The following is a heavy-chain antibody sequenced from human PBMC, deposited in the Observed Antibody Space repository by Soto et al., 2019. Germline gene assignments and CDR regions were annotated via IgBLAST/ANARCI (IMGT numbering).Heavy chain of an antibody. D-gene: IGHD3-10*01. CDR1: GFTFSTYW. CDR3: ARGTRVGGFGELQY. Sequence: EVQLVESGGGLVRPGGSLRLSCAASGFTFSTYWKHWVRQVPGKGLMWVSRIIGDGSNTNYADSVKGRFTISRDNAKNTLYLQMNSLTDEDTAVYYCARGTRVGGFGELQYWGQGILVTVSS. CDR2: IIGDGSNT. J-gene: IGHJ4*02. V-gene: IGHV3-74*01.